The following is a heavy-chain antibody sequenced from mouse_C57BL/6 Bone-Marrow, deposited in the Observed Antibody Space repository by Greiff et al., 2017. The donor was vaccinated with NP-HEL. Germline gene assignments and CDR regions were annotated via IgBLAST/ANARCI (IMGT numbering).Heavy chain of an antibody. CDR3: TRRTIYYYFDY. D-gene: IGHD1-1*01. CDR1: GYAFSSSW. CDR2: IYPGDGDT. V-gene: IGHV1-82*01. Sequence: QVQLMESGPELVKPGASVKISCTASGYAFSSSWMNWVQQRQGKGLEWIGRIYPGDGDTYYNGKFKGKATLTADKSSSTAYMQLSSLTSENSAVYCCTRRTIYYYFDYWGQGTTLTVSS. J-gene: IGHJ2*01.